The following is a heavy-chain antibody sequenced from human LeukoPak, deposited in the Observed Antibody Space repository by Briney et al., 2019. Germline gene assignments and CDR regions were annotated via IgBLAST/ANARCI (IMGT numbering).Heavy chain of an antibody. CDR1: GGSISTSSYY. CDR2: IYYSGST. V-gene: IGHV4-39*01. CDR3: ARHGGAWFDP. D-gene: IGHD3-16*01. Sequence: SETLSLTCTVSGGSISTSSYYWGWIRQPPGKGLEWIGSIYYSGSTYYNPSLKIRLTISVDTSKNQFSLKLSSVTAADTAVYYCARHGGAWFDPWGQGTLVTVSS. J-gene: IGHJ5*02.